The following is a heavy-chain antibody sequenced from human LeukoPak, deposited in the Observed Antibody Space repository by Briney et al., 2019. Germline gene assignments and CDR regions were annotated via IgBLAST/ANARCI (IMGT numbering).Heavy chain of an antibody. J-gene: IGHJ3*02. CDR2: ISSSSTI. Sequence: GGSLRLSCAASGFTFSSYSMNWVRQAPGKGLEWVSYISSSSTIYYADSVKGRFTISRDNAKNSLYLQMNSLRAEDTAVYYCARAGDSSGYSVIYDAFDIWGQGTMVTVSS. CDR3: ARAGDSSGYSVIYDAFDI. CDR1: GFTFSSYS. D-gene: IGHD3-22*01. V-gene: IGHV3-48*01.